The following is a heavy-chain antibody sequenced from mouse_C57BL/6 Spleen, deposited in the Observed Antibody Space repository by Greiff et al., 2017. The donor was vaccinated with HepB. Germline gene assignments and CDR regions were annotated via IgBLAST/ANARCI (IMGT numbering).Heavy chain of an antibody. V-gene: IGHV5-6*02. J-gene: IGHJ2*01. Sequence: DVMLVESGGDLVKPGGSLKLSCAASGFTFSSYGMSWVRQTPDKRLAWVATISSGGSYTYYPESVKGRFTISRDNAKNTLYLQMSSLKSEDTAMYYCATKTAQATSYYFDYWGQGTTLTVSS. CDR3: ATKTAQATSYYFDY. D-gene: IGHD3-2*02. CDR2: ISSGGSYT. CDR1: GFTFSSYG.